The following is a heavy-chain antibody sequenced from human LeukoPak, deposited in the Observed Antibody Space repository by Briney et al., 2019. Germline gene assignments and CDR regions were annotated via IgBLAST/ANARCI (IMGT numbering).Heavy chain of an antibody. D-gene: IGHD4-17*01. CDR2: IYSGGST. J-gene: IGHJ3*02. CDR3: ARAISDYDASDI. V-gene: IGHV3-66*01. CDR1: GFTVSSNY. Sequence: GGSLRLSCAASGFTVSSNYMSWVRQAPGKGLEWVSVIYSGGSTYYADSVKGRFTISRDNSKNTLYLQMNSLRAEDTAVYYCARAISDYDASDIWGQGTMVTVSS.